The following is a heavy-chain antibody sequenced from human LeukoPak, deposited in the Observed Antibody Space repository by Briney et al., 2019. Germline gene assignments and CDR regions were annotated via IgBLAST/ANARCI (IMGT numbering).Heavy chain of an antibody. CDR2: IYTSGST. CDR3: AREKSNTNDFCIGLWNYYYYMDV. Sequence: PSETLSLTCTVSGGSISSYYWSWIRQPAGKGLEWIGRIYTSGSTNYNPSLKSRVTMSVDTSKNQFSLKLSSVTAADTAVYYCAREKSNTNDFCIGLWNYYYYMDVWGKGTTVTVSS. J-gene: IGHJ6*03. CDR1: GGSISSYY. V-gene: IGHV4-4*07. D-gene: IGHD3-3*01.